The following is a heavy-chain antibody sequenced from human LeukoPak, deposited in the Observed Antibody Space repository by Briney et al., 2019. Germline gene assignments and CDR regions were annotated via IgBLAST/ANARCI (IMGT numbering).Heavy chain of an antibody. Sequence: GGSLRLPCAASGFTFSNYDMSWVRQARGGGLEWVTCFTVGGATTFYADSVKGRFTISRDNSKNTLYLQMNSLRAEDTAVYYCAKVSWSEVVTASGAHYWGQGTLVTVSS. V-gene: IGHV3-23*01. J-gene: IGHJ4*02. CDR1: GFTFSNYD. D-gene: IGHD2-21*02. CDR2: FTVGGATT. CDR3: AKVSWSEVVTASGAHY.